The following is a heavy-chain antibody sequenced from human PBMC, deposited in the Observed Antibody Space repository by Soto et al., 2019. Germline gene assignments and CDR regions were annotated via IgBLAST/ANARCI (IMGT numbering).Heavy chain of an antibody. J-gene: IGHJ6*02. CDR1: GYSFTNDW. Sequence: GESLKISCKGSGYSFTNDWIAWVRQMPGKGLEWMGIIYPGDSDTTYSPSFQGQVTISADRSISTAYLQWSSLKASDTAMYYCARHSISGNKRGVTNYYYGMDVWGQGTTVTVSS. V-gene: IGHV5-51*01. D-gene: IGHD1-20*01. CDR2: IYPGDSDT. CDR3: ARHSISGNKRGVTNYYYGMDV.